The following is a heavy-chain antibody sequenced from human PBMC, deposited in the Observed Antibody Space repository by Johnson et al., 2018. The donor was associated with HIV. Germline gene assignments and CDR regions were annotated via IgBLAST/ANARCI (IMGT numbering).Heavy chain of an antibody. D-gene: IGHD3-10*01. J-gene: IGHJ3*02. CDR2: IKSKTDGGTT. V-gene: IGHV3-15*01. Sequence: VLLVESEGGLIKPGGSLRLSCAASEFSFTNAWMNWVRRAPGKGLEWVGRIKSKTDGGTTDYAAPVKGRFTISRDDSKNKLYLQMNSLKTEDTAVYYCTTDRGGSSDAFDIWGQGTMVTVSS. CDR1: EFSFTNAW. CDR3: TTDRGGSSDAFDI.